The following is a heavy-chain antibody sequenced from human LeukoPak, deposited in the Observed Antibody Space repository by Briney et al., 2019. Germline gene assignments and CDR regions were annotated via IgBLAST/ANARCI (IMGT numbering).Heavy chain of an antibody. CDR3: ARMEQLLLDNWFDP. Sequence: GASVKVSCKASGYTFTNYGTSWVRQAPGQGLEWMGWISVYDGNTNYPQKLQGRVTMTTDTSTSTAYMELRSLRSDDTAVYYCARMEQLLLDNWFDPWGQGTLVTVSS. D-gene: IGHD2-15*01. CDR2: ISVYDGNT. V-gene: IGHV1-18*01. J-gene: IGHJ5*02. CDR1: GYTFTNYG.